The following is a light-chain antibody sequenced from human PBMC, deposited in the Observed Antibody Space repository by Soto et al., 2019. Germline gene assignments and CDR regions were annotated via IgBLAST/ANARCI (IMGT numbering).Light chain of an antibody. J-gene: IGKJ1*01. CDR1: QGISSW. V-gene: IGKV1-12*01. Sequence: DHPMTLSPYSVSSSVGYRVTITCLGSQGISSWLAWYQQKPGKAPKLLIYAASSRQSGVPSRFSGSGSGTDFTLTISSRQDQDFVVYYCQQANDSSPTFGQGTKVDIK. CDR2: AAS. CDR3: QQANDSSPT.